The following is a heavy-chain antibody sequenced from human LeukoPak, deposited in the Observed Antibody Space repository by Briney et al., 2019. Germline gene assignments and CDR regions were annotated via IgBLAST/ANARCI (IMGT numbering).Heavy chain of an antibody. J-gene: IGHJ6*03. D-gene: IGHD3-22*01. CDR3: ARAPNYYDSKAAGYYMDV. CDR2: INSDGSST. V-gene: IGHV3-74*01. Sequence: GGSLRLSCAASGFTFSSSWMHWVRQAPGKGLVWVPRINSDGSSTTYADSVKGRFTISRDNVKNTLYLQMNSLRAEDTAVYYCARAPNYYDSKAAGYYMDVWGKGTTVTVSS. CDR1: GFTFSSSW.